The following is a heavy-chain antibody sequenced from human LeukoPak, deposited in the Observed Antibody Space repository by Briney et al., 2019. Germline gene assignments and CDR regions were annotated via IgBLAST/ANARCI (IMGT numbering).Heavy chain of an antibody. J-gene: IGHJ4*02. V-gene: IGHV3-21*01. CDR2: ISSSSSYI. Sequence: GGSLRLSCAASGFTFNNYNMNWVRQAPGKGLEWVSSISSSSSYIYYADSVKGRFTISRDNAKNSLYLQMNSLRAEDTAVYYCAKSGSGWYGWYFDYWGQGTLVTVSS. D-gene: IGHD6-19*01. CDR1: GFTFNNYN. CDR3: AKSGSGWYGWYFDY.